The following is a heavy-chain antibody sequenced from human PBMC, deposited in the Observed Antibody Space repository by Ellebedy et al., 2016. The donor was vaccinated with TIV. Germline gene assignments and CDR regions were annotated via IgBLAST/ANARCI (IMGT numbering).Heavy chain of an antibody. CDR2: INQDGSEK. V-gene: IGHV3-7*03. Sequence: GESLKISCAAPGFTFSSYWMSWVRQAPGKGLEWVANINQDGSEKYYVDSVKGRFTISRDNAKNSVYLRMDTLRVEDTAVYHCVRDGAYGDYSPGYYGMDVWGQGTTVTVSS. J-gene: IGHJ6*02. CDR1: GFTFSSYW. CDR3: VRDGAYGDYSPGYYGMDV. D-gene: IGHD3-22*01.